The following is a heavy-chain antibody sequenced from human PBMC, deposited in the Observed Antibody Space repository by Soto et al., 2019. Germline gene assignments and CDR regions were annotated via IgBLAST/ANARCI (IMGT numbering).Heavy chain of an antibody. Sequence: PSETLSLTCTFSGGSISSSSYYWGWIRQPPGKGLEWIGSIYYSGSTYYNPSLKSRVTISVDTSKNQFSLKLSSVTAADTAVYYCARLTMVRGVIADFDYWGQGTLVTVSS. D-gene: IGHD3-10*01. V-gene: IGHV4-39*01. CDR3: ARLTMVRGVIADFDY. CDR2: IYYSGST. CDR1: GGSISSSSYY. J-gene: IGHJ4*02.